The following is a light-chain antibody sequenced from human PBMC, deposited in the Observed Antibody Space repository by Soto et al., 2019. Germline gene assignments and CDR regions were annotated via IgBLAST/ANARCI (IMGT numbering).Light chain of an antibody. Sequence: SVLPQPASVSVSPGQSITISCTGTSSDVGGYNYVSWYQQHPGKAPKLMIYDVSNRPSGVSNRFSGSKSGNTASLTISGLQAEDEADYYCSSYTSSSLYVFGTGTKVTV. CDR3: SSYTSSSLYV. J-gene: IGLJ1*01. CDR2: DVS. V-gene: IGLV2-14*01. CDR1: SSDVGGYNY.